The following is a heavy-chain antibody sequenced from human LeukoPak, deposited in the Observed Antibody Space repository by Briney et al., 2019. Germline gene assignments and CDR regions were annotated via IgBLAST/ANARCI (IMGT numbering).Heavy chain of an antibody. CDR2: INSDVSST. J-gene: IGHJ5*02. D-gene: IGHD3-16*01. CDR3: ARSPYWFDH. Sequence: PGGSLRLSCAASGFTFSSYWMHRVRQAPGKGLGWVSRINSDVSSTSYADSVKGPVTISRDNAKNTLYLQMNSLRAEDTAVYYCARSPYWFDHWGQGTLVTVSS. V-gene: IGHV3-74*01. CDR1: GFTFSSYW.